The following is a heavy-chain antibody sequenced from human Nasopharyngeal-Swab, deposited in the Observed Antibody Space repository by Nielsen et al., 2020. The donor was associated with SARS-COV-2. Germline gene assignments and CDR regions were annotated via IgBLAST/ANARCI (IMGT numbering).Heavy chain of an antibody. D-gene: IGHD6-6*01. CDR1: GVTLSSSA. CDR3: ARDQSGSSSSADY. V-gene: IGHV3-30*03. CDR2: ISPDGSTN. Sequence: GESLKISCEASGVTLSSSAMHWVRQSPGKGLEWLAVISPDGSTNYADSARGRFTISRASSKNTLYLQMNSLRAEDTAVYYCARDQSGSSSSADYWGQGTLVTVSS. J-gene: IGHJ4*02.